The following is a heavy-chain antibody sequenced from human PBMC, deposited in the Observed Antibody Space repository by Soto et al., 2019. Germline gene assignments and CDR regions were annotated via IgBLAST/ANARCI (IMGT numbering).Heavy chain of an antibody. D-gene: IGHD2-15*01. CDR3: ARLRCSGGSCYEIDP. V-gene: IGHV4-30-2*01. CDR1: GGSISGGGYS. Sequence: SETLSLTCAVSGGSISGGGYSWSWIRPPPGKGLEWIGYIYHSGSTYYNPSLKSRVTISVDRSKNQFSLKLSSVTAADTAVYYCARLRCSGGSCYEIDPWGQGTLVTLSS. CDR2: IYHSGST. J-gene: IGHJ5*02.